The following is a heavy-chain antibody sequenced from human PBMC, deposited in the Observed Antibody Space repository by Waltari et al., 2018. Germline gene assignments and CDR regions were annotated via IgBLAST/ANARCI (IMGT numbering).Heavy chain of an antibody. CDR2: IDAGNGTT. CDR3: ARPRDGSVSYNY. V-gene: IGHV1-3*01. D-gene: IGHD3-10*01. J-gene: IGHJ4*01. CDR1: GYTFTSYV. Sequence: QVQLVQSGAEVKKPGASVRVSCKTSGYTFTSYVIHWVRQAPGQRLEWMGWIDAGNGTTKYSQKFQGRVTIPRDTSASTAYMELSSLRSEDTAVYYCARPRDGSVSYNYWGHGTLVIVSS.